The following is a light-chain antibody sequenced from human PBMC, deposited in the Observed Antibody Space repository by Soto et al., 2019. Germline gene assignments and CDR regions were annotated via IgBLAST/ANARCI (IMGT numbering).Light chain of an antibody. CDR3: QNSKNAPWK. CDR2: AAS. CDR1: QVISNY. J-gene: IGKJ1*01. Sequence: DIQMTQSPSSLSAFVGDRVTITCRASQVISNYLAWYQQKPGKVPKLLIYAASTLQSGVPSRFSVSGSGTDLTLPNSTLQPEYVATYYCQNSKNAPWKFGQATKVAL. V-gene: IGKV1-27*01.